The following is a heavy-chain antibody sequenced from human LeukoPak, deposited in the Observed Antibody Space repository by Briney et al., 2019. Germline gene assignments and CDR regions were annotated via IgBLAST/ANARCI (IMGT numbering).Heavy chain of an antibody. D-gene: IGHD3-10*01. CDR3: ARVAGSISGPFDY. Sequence: GGSLRLSCAASGFSFIISYMSWVRQAPGKGLEWVSIIYSDGTPYYADSVKGRFTISRHNSKNTLYLQMNSLRAEDTAVYYCARVAGSISGPFDYWGHGTLVTVSS. CDR2: IYSDGTP. CDR1: GFSFIISY. J-gene: IGHJ4*01. V-gene: IGHV3-53*04.